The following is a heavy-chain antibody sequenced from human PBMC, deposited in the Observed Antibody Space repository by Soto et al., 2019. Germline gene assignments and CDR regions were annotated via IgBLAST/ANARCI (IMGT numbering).Heavy chain of an antibody. CDR2: ISGSGGST. CDR3: AKDHPGPIDY. J-gene: IGHJ4*02. V-gene: IGHV3-23*01. Sequence: AISGSGGSTYYADSVKGRFTISRDNSKNTLYLQMNSLRAEDTAVYYCAKDHPGPIDYWGQGTLVTVSS.